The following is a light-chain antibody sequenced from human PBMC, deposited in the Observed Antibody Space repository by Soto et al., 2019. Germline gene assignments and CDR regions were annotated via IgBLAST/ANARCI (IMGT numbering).Light chain of an antibody. V-gene: IGLV2-14*01. J-gene: IGLJ3*02. CDR2: EVS. CDR3: SSYTSSRSRV. CDR1: SSDVGGYKY. Sequence: QSALTQPASVSGSPGQSITISCTGTSSDVGGYKYVSWYQQHPGKAPKLMIYEVSNRPSGVSNRFSGSKSGNTASLTIPGLQTEDEADYYCSSYTSSRSRVFGGGTKVTVL.